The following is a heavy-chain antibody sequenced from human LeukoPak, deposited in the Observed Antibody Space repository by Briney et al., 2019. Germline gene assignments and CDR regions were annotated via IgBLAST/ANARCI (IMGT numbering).Heavy chain of an antibody. Sequence: GGSLRLSCAASGFTFSSYAMHWVRQAPGKGLEWVAVISYDGSNKYYADSVKGRFTISRDNSKSTLYLQMNSLRAEDTAVYYCARDEYSSSWPLYYYGMDVWGQGTTVTVSS. D-gene: IGHD6-13*01. J-gene: IGHJ6*02. CDR2: ISYDGSNK. CDR1: GFTFSSYA. V-gene: IGHV3-30-3*01. CDR3: ARDEYSSSWPLYYYGMDV.